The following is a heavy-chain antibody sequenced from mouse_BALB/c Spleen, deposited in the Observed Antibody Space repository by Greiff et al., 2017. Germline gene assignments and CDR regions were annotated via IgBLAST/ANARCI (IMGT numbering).Heavy chain of an antibody. Sequence: VQLQQSGAELMKPGASVKISCKATGYTFSSYWIEWVKQRPGHGLEWIGEILPGSGSTNYNEKFKGKATFTADTSSNTAYMQLSSLTSEDSAVYYCARGGGNLAWFADWGEGTLVTVSA. V-gene: IGHV1-9*01. CDR2: ILPGSGST. CDR1: GYTFSSYW. D-gene: IGHD2-1*01. J-gene: IGHJ3*01. CDR3: ARGGGNLAWFAD.